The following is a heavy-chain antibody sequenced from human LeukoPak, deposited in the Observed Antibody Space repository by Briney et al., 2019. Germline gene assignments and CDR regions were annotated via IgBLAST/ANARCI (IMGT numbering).Heavy chain of an antibody. J-gene: IGHJ4*02. CDR2: ISSSSSYI. CDR3: ARVRTYSGYDPEFDY. Sequence: GGSLRLSCAASGFTFSSYSMNWVRQAPGKGLEWVSSISSSSSYIYYADSVKGRFTISRDNSKNTLYLQMNSLRAEDTAVYYCARVRTYSGYDPEFDYWGQGTLVTVSS. CDR1: GFTFSSYS. V-gene: IGHV3-21*01. D-gene: IGHD5-12*01.